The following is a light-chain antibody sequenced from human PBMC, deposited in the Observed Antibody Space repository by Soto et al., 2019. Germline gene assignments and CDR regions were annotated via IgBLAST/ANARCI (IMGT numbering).Light chain of an antibody. CDR2: EGS. V-gene: IGLV2-23*01. CDR1: YSDVGSYNL. J-gene: IGLJ1*01. Sequence: QSVLTQPASVSGSPGQSITISCTGTYSDVGSYNLVSWYQHHPGKAPKLIIYEGSKRPSGVSNRFSGSKSGITASLTVSGLQAEDEADYYCCLYAVTFYVFGTGTKLTVL. CDR3: CLYAVTFYV.